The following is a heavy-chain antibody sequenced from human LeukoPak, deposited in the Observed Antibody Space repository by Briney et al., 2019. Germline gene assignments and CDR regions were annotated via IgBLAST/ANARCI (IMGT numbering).Heavy chain of an antibody. CDR1: GFTFSSYS. D-gene: IGHD6-13*01. V-gene: IGHV3-21*03. CDR2: ISSSSSYI. CDR3: ARDLPVAAADF. J-gene: IGHJ4*02. Sequence: GGSLRLSCAASGFTFSSYSMNWVRQALGKGLEWVSSISSSSSYIYYADSVKGRFTVSRDEAKNSLYLQMNSLRAENTALYYCARDLPVAAADFWGQGTLVTVSS.